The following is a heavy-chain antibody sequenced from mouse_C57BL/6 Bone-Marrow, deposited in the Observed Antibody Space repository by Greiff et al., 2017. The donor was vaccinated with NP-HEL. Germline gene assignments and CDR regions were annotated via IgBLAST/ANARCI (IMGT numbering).Heavy chain of an antibody. CDR2: IYPRSGNT. V-gene: IGHV1-81*01. J-gene: IGHJ4*01. D-gene: IGHD1-1*01. Sequence: QVQLQQSGAELARPGASVKLSCKASGYTFTSYGISWVKQRTGQGLEWIGEIYPRSGNTYYNEKFKGKGTLTADKSSSTAYMELRSLTSEDSAVYFCARWYYYGSSYLHYYAMDYWGQGTSVTVSS. CDR1: GYTFTSYG. CDR3: ARWYYYGSSYLHYYAMDY.